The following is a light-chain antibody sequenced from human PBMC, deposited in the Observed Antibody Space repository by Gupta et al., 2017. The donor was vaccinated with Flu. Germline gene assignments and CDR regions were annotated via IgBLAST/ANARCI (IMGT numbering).Light chain of an antibody. CDR2: EVS. J-gene: IGLJ2*01. V-gene: IGLV2-14*01. CDR3: SSYTSSRTRV. CDR1: NSDVGGYNY. Sequence: QSALTQPASVSGSPGQSITISCTGTNSDVGGYNYVSWYQQHPGKAPKLMIYEVSNRPAGVSNRFSGSKSGNTASLTISGLQAEDEADYYCSSYTSSRTRVFGGGTKLTVL.